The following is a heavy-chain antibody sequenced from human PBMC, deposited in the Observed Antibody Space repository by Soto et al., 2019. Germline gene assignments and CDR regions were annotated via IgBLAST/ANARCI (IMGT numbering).Heavy chain of an antibody. V-gene: IGHV1-18*01. Sequence: ASVKVSCKASGYTFYRYGLTWERQAPGHGLEWIGWINPSNDNTNYAQNFRGRVTMTTDASTPPALVELRSLKSDDTAVYYCARDTQRDSNGYYIEGFGPWRQRNQVPVSS. D-gene: IGHD3-22*01. CDR1: GYTFYRYG. CDR3: ARDTQRDSNGYYIEGFGP. J-gene: IGHJ5*02. CDR2: INPSNDNT.